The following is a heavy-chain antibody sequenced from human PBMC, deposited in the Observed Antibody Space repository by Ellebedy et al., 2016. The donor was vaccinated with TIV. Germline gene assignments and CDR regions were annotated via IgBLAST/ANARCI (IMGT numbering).Heavy chain of an antibody. CDR1: GFNFRSYW. V-gene: IGHV3-7*01. Sequence: GESLKISCAASGFNFRSYWMTWVRQAPGKRLEWLATIRQEGDEIYYVESVKGRFTISRDNAKNSLFLQMNSLRVEDTAVYYCARRASYGDYAVQVNPWFDPWGQGTLVTVSS. D-gene: IGHD4-17*01. CDR3: ARRASYGDYAVQVNPWFDP. CDR2: IRQEGDEI. J-gene: IGHJ5*02.